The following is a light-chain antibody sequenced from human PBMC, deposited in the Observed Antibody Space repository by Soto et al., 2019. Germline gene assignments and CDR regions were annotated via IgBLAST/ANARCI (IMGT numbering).Light chain of an antibody. V-gene: IGKV1-27*01. CDR3: PTSTIGPFV. J-gene: IGKJ3*01. CDR1: QAISNY. Sequence: DIQMTQSPSSLSAFLGDRVTITCRASQAISNYVSWYQQKPGKVPKLLIYAASTLQSGVPSRMSGGGSGTDFTFTISSLPPADVATYYCPTSTIGPFVFGPGTKVDI. CDR2: AAS.